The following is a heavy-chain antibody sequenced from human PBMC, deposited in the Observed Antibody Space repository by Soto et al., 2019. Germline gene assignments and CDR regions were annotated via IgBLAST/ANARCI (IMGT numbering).Heavy chain of an antibody. CDR2: ITGSGGST. Sequence: EMQLLESGGGLVQPGGSLRLSCAGSGFTFSSYAVSWVRQAPGKGLEWVAVITGSGGSTYYADSVKGRFTISRDNSKKTLSLHMSSLRVDDTAVYFCAKVDDISGHYSDPFAHWGQGTLVTVSS. CDR1: GFTFSSYA. J-gene: IGHJ4*02. D-gene: IGHD3-22*01. CDR3: AKVDDISGHYSDPFAH. V-gene: IGHV3-23*01.